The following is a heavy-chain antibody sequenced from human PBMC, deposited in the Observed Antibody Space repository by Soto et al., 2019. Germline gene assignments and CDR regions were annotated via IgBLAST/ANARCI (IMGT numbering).Heavy chain of an antibody. CDR3: ARGHFNVAP. Sequence: EVQLVESGGGLVLPGGSLRLSCAASGFALGGYWMHWVRQAPGKGLVWVSRINGDGSSTSYADSVEGRFTVSRDNARNTFDLHMKGLRVEDTAVYHCARGHFNVAPWGPGTLVTVSS. V-gene: IGHV3-74*01. J-gene: IGHJ5*02. CDR1: GFALGGYW. CDR2: INGDGSST. D-gene: IGHD2-21*01.